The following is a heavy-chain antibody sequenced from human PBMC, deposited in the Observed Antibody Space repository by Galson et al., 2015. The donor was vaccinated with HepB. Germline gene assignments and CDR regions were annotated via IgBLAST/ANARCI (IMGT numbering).Heavy chain of an antibody. D-gene: IGHD3-22*01. CDR2: IIPIFGTA. CDR3: ARGAYYYDSSGYYYPYYFDY. Sequence: SVKVSCKASGGTFSSYAISWVRQAPGQGLEWMGGIIPIFGTANYAQKFQGRVTITADESTSTAYMELSSLRSEDTAVYYCARGAYYYDSSGYYYPYYFDYWGQGTLVTVSS. V-gene: IGHV1-69*13. CDR1: GGTFSSYA. J-gene: IGHJ4*02.